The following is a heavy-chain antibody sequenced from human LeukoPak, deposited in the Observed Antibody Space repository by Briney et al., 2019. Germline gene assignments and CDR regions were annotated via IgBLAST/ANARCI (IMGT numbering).Heavy chain of an antibody. Sequence: GGSLRLSRAASGFTFSSYAMNWVRQAPGKGLEWVSIISGSGTNTYYADSVKGRFTISRDNSKNTLYLQMNSLRAEDTAVYYCAKSFGPVIAAAGTGADWGQGTLVTVSS. D-gene: IGHD6-13*01. J-gene: IGHJ4*02. CDR3: AKSFGPVIAAAGTGAD. V-gene: IGHV3-23*01. CDR2: ISGSGTNT. CDR1: GFTFSSYA.